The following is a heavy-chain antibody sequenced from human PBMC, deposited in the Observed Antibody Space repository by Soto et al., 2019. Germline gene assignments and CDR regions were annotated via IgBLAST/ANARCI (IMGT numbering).Heavy chain of an antibody. D-gene: IGHD6-6*01. Sequence: PGESLKISCKVSGYSFTSYWIGWVRQMPGKGLEWMGIIYPGDSDTRYSPSFQGQVTISADKSISTAYLQWSSLKASDTAMYYCARQDYSSSSGGWWFDPWGQGTLVTVSS. J-gene: IGHJ5*02. CDR3: ARQDYSSSSGGWWFDP. CDR1: GYSFTSYW. CDR2: IYPGDSDT. V-gene: IGHV5-51*01.